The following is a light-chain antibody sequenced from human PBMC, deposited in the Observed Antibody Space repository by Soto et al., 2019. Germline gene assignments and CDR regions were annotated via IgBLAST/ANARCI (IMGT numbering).Light chain of an antibody. CDR1: QDIKNY. Sequence: DIQMTQSPSSLTASVGDTVTITCRASQDIKNYLVWYQQKPGKVPEVLIYAASTLRSGVPSRFSGRGSGTDFTLTISSLQPDDVATYYCQKYSGAQWTFGQGTNVEIK. J-gene: IGKJ1*01. CDR2: AAS. CDR3: QKYSGAQWT. V-gene: IGKV1-27*01.